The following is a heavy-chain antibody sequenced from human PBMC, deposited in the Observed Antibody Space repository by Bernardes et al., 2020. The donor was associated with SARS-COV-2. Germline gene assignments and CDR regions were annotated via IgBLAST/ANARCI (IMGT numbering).Heavy chain of an antibody. Sequence: LSLTCTVSGGSISSYYWSWIRQPPGKGLEWIGYIYYSGSTNYNPSLKSRVTISVDTSKNQFSLKLSSVTAADTAVYYCARQAIGAIFGVVITPAGMDVWGQGTTVTVSS. CDR3: ARQAIGAIFGVVITPAGMDV. CDR1: GGSISSYY. J-gene: IGHJ6*02. CDR2: IYYSGST. V-gene: IGHV4-59*08. D-gene: IGHD3-3*01.